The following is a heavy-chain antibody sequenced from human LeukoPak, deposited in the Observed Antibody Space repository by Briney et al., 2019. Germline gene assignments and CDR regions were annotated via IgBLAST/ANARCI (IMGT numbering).Heavy chain of an antibody. D-gene: IGHD3-16*01. CDR2: IYTGGTT. Sequence: GGSLRLSCAASGFTVRNNYMSWVRQAPGKGLECVSFIYTGGTTYYADSVKGRFTISRDNSKNTLYLQMNSLRAEDTAVYYCARDGGGALDYWGQGTLVIVSS. J-gene: IGHJ4*02. CDR1: GFTVRNNY. V-gene: IGHV3-53*01. CDR3: ARDGGGALDY.